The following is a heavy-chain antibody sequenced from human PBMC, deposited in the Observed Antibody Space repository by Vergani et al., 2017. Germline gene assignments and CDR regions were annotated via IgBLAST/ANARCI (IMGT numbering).Heavy chain of an antibody. D-gene: IGHD2/OR15-2a*01. CDR2: IYTSGST. J-gene: IGHJ4*02. Sequence: QVQLQESGPGLVKPSQTLSLTCTVSGGSISSGSYYWSWIRQPAGKGLEWIGRIYTSGSTNYNPSLKRRVTISVDTSKNQFSLKLSSVTAADTAVYYCASGGTFDYWGQGTLVTVSS. CDR1: GGSISSGSYY. V-gene: IGHV4-61*02. CDR3: ASGGTFDY.